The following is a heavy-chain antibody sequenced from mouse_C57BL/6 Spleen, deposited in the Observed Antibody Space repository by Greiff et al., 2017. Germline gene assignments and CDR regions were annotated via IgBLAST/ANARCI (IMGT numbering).Heavy chain of an antibody. CDR1: GYPFTSYW. D-gene: IGHD2-13*01. CDR3: TSSETTPYAMDV. V-gene: IGHV1-5*01. CDR2: IYPGNSDT. J-gene: IGHJ4*01. Sequence: EVQLQQSGTVLARPGASVKMSCKTSGYPFTSYWMHWVKQRPGPGLEWIGAIYPGNSDTSYNQKFKGKAKLTAVTSASTAYMELSSLTNEDSAVYYWTSSETTPYAMDVWGQGTSVTVSS.